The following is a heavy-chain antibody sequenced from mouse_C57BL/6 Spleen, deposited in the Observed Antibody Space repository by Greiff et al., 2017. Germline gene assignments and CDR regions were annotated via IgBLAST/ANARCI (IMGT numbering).Heavy chain of an antibody. Sequence: VQRVESGAELAKPGASVKLSCKASGYTFTSYWMHWVKQRPGQGLEWIGMIHPNSGSTNYNVKFKSKAKLTVDKSSSTAYMQLSSLTSEDSAVYSCAKRSTTVDYFDYWGQGTTLTVSS. J-gene: IGHJ2*01. CDR2: IHPNSGST. CDR3: AKRSTTVDYFDY. V-gene: IGHV1-64*01. CDR1: GYTFTSYW. D-gene: IGHD1-1*01.